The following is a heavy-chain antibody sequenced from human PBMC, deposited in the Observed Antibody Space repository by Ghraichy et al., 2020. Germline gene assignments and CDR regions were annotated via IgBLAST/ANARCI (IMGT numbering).Heavy chain of an antibody. J-gene: IGHJ3*02. D-gene: IGHD2-15*01. Sequence: GESLNISCAASGFTFSSYWMHWVRQAPGKGLVWVSRINSDGSSTSYADSVKGRFTISRDNAKNTLYLQMNSLRAEDTAVYYCARVWMLPSSGSDIWGQGTMVTVSS. V-gene: IGHV3-74*01. CDR1: GFTFSSYW. CDR3: ARVWMLPSSGSDI. CDR2: INSDGSST.